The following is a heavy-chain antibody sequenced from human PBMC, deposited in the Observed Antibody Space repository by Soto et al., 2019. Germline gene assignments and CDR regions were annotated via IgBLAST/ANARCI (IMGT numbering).Heavy chain of an antibody. CDR3: ARDDFWSGYYRRYYGMDV. CDR2: IQQDGSEK. J-gene: IGHJ6*02. CDR1: GFTFSSYW. D-gene: IGHD3-3*01. Sequence: GGSLRLSCAASGFTFSSYWMSWVRQAPGKGLEWVANIQQDGSEKYYVDSVKGRFTISRDNAKNSLYLQMNSLRAEDTAVYYCARDDFWSGYYRRYYGMDVWGQGTTVTVSS. V-gene: IGHV3-7*01.